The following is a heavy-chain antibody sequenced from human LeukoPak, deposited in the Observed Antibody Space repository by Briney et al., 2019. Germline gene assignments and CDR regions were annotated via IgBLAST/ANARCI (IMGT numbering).Heavy chain of an antibody. D-gene: IGHD4-11*01. CDR1: GGSISSYY. Sequence: PSETLSLTCTVSGGSISSYYWSWIRQPPGKGLEWIGYIYYSGSTNYNPSLKSRVTISVDTSENQFSLKLSSVTAADTAVYYCAREHSNYVRNNWFDPWGQGTLVTVSS. CDR3: AREHSNYVRNNWFDP. J-gene: IGHJ5*02. V-gene: IGHV4-59*01. CDR2: IYYSGST.